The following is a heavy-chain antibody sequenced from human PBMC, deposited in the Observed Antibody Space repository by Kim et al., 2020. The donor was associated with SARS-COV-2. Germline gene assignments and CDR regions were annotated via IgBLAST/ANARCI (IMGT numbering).Heavy chain of an antibody. CDR1: GFTFSDYP. J-gene: IGHJ6*02. Sequence: GGSLRLSCAASGFTFSDYPMHWVRQAPGKGLEWVLGISGDGDTTYYSDFMKGRFTISRDNSKRTVYLQMNSLRAEDTAVYYCAKSVHFYGFDVWGQGTRVTVSS. CDR3: AKSVHFYGFDV. D-gene: IGHD2-8*01. V-gene: IGHV3-23*01. CDR2: ISGDGDTT.